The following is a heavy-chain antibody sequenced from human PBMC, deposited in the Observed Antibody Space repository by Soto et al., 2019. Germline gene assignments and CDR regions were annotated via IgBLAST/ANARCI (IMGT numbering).Heavy chain of an antibody. CDR1: GFTFSSYG. Sequence: GGSLRLSCAASGFTFSSYGMHWVRQAPGKGLEWVAVISYDGSNKYYADSVKGRFTISRDNSKNTLYLQMNSLRAEDTAVYYCAKDLEEQWLRRLYYYYGMDVWGQGTTVTVSS. V-gene: IGHV3-30*18. CDR2: ISYDGSNK. D-gene: IGHD6-19*01. J-gene: IGHJ6*02. CDR3: AKDLEEQWLRRLYYYYGMDV.